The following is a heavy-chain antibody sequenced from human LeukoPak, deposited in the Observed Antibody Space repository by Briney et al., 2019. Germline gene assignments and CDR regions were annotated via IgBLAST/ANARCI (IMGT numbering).Heavy chain of an antibody. V-gene: IGHV4-59*01. J-gene: IGHJ3*02. CDR1: GGSLSSYY. CDR3: ARISDRLADAFEI. CDR2: IYYSGST. D-gene: IGHD3-22*01. Sequence: SETLSLTCTVSGGSLSSYYWSWIRQPPGKGLEWIGYIYYSGSTNYNPSLKSRVTISVDTSKNQFSLKLSSVTAADTAVYYCARISDRLADAFEIWGQGTMVTVSS.